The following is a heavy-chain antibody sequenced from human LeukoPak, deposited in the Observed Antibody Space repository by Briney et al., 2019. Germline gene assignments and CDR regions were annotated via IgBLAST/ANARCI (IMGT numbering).Heavy chain of an antibody. V-gene: IGHV3-30*18. CDR1: GFTFSSYG. Sequence: GRSLRLSCAASGFTFSSYGMHWVRQAPGKGLEWVAVISYDGSNKYYADSVKGRFTISRDNSKNTLYLQMNSLRAEDTAVYYCAKVGYGDYVDWFDPWGQGTLVTVSS. J-gene: IGHJ5*02. CDR2: ISYDGSNK. CDR3: AKVGYGDYVDWFDP. D-gene: IGHD4-17*01.